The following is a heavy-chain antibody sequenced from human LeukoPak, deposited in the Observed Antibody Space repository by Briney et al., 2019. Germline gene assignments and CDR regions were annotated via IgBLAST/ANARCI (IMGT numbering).Heavy chain of an antibody. CDR1: GITFSGYS. CDR3: ARANPPAISFFDY. V-gene: IGHV3-21*01. D-gene: IGHD3-9*01. Sequence: PGGSLRLSCAASGITFSGYSMNWVRQAPGKGLEWVSSISGSGESIYYADSVKGRFTISRDNARNSLYLQTDSLRAEDTAVYYCARANPPAISFFDYWGQGTLVTASS. J-gene: IGHJ4*02. CDR2: ISGSGESI.